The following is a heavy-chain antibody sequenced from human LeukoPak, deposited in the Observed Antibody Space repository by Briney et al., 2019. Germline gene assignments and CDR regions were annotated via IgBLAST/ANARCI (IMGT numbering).Heavy chain of an antibody. D-gene: IGHD4-23*01. CDR3: ASGSLRWSRWNFDY. V-gene: IGHV3-21*01. CDR1: GFTFSSYS. Sequence: GGSLRLSCAASGFTFSSYSMNWVRQAPGKGLEWVSSISSSSSYIYYADSVKGRFTISRDNAKNSLYLQMNSLRAEDTAVYYCASGSLRWSRWNFDYWGQGTLVTVSS. J-gene: IGHJ4*02. CDR2: ISSSSSYI.